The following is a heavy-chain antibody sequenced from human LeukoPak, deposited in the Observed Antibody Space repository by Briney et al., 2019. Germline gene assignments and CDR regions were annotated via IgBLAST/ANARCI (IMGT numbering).Heavy chain of an antibody. D-gene: IGHD2-2*01. CDR2: LSGSGGDT. Sequence: GGSLRLSCAASGFTFSSFAMSWVRQAPGKGLEWVSSLSGSGGDTYYADSVKGRFTISRDNAKNTVYLQMNSLRAEDTAVYYCAKDPYGTRYFDYWGQGTLVTVSS. J-gene: IGHJ4*02. CDR1: GFTFSSFA. V-gene: IGHV3-23*01. CDR3: AKDPYGTRYFDY.